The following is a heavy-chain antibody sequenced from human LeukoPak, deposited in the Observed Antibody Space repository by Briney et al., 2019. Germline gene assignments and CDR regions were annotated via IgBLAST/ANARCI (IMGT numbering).Heavy chain of an antibody. V-gene: IGHV3-15*01. Sequence: GGSLRLSCAASGFTFSNAWMSWVRQAPGKGLEWVGGIKSKSDGGNADFAAPRKGRLTMSRNDSKNALNLQMNSPKTEDTAGYYCATNTSSDSDYWGQGTLVTVSS. J-gene: IGHJ4*02. CDR3: ATNTSSDSDY. CDR2: IKSKSDGGNA. CDR1: GFTFSNAW. D-gene: IGHD3-22*01.